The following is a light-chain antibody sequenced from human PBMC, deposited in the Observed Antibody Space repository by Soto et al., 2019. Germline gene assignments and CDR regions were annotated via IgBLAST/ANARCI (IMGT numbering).Light chain of an antibody. CDR2: GIS. V-gene: IGKV3D-11*02. CDR3: QQRSNWHIT. J-gene: IGKJ5*01. CDR1: QSLTSY. Sequence: EIVMTQSPATLSVSPGETATLSCRASQSLTSYLAWYQQKPDQAPRLLIYGISTRATDIPARFSGSGSGTDFTLTISSLEPEDFAVYYCQQRSNWHITFGQGTRLEIK.